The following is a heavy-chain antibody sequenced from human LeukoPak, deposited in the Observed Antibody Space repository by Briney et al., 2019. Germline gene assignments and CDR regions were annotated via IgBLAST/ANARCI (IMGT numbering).Heavy chain of an antibody. CDR2: ISYSGTT. CDR1: GGSISSGGFY. D-gene: IGHD1-14*01. CDR3: ARGVTGAYYYYMDV. Sequence: PSETLSLTCTVSGGSISSGGFYWSWIRQHPGKGLEWIGYISYSGTTYYNPSLKTPVTISVDASKNQFSLKLSSVTAADTAVYYCARGVTGAYYYYMDVWGKGTTVTVSS. J-gene: IGHJ6*03. V-gene: IGHV4-31*01.